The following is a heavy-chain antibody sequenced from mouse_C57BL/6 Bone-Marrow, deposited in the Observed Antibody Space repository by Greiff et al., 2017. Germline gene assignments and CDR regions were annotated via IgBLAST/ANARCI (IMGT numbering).Heavy chain of an antibody. J-gene: IGHJ1*03. CDR2: IYPRSGNT. V-gene: IGHV1-81*01. Sequence: VQLQQSGAELARPGASVKLSCKASGYTFTSYGISWVKQRTGQGLEWIGEIYPRSGNTYYNEKFKGKATLTAAKSSSTAYMELRSLTSEDSAVYFCARDASEVGRYFDVWGTGTTVTVSS. CDR1: GYTFTSYG. D-gene: IGHD1-1*01. CDR3: ARDASEVGRYFDV.